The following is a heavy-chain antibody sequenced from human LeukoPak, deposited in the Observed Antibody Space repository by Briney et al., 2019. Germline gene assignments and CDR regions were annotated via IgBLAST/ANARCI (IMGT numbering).Heavy chain of an antibody. J-gene: IGHJ4*02. D-gene: IGHD6-25*01. CDR2: ISYDGSNK. V-gene: IGHV3-30-3*01. CDR3: AREAAANGVFDY. CDR1: GFTFSSYA. Sequence: GRSLRLSCAASGFTFSSYAMHWVRQAPGKGLEWVAVISYDGSNKYYADSVKGRFTIFRDNSKNTLYLQMNSLRAEDTAVYYCAREAAANGVFDYWGQGTLVTVSS.